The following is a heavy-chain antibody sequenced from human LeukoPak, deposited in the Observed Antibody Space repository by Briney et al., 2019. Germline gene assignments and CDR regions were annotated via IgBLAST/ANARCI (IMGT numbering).Heavy chain of an antibody. CDR3: ARDMSITTVRGVIILDAFDI. Sequence: PGGSLRLSCAASGFTFGNYWMTWVRQAPGKGLECVGNIKQDGSEKYFLDSVKGRFTISRDNAKNSLYLQMNSLRAEDTAVYYCARDMSITTVRGVIILDAFDIWGQGTMVTVSS. CDR1: GFTFGNYW. D-gene: IGHD3-10*01. CDR2: IKQDGSEK. J-gene: IGHJ3*02. V-gene: IGHV3-7*03.